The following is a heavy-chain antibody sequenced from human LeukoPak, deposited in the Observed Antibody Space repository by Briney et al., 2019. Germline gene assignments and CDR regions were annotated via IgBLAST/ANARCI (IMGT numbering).Heavy chain of an antibody. J-gene: IGHJ4*02. D-gene: IGHD5-12*01. V-gene: IGHV3-23*01. CDR3: ARDQGGYSTDFNF. Sequence: HPGGSLRLSCAASGFTFSSSVMSWVRQAPGKGLEWVSTINGDGTRTYYSVSSNGRFIISRDNSMNTPYLQMNGLRAEDTAVYYCARDQGGYSTDFNFWGQGTLVTVSS. CDR2: INGDGTRT. CDR1: GFTFSSSV.